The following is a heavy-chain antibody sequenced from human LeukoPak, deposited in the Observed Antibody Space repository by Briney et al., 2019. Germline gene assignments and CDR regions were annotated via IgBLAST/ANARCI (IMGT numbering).Heavy chain of an antibody. D-gene: IGHD5-24*01. CDR2: INPSGGST. CDR1: GYTFTSYY. Sequence: ASVKVSCKASGYTFTSYYMHWVRQAPGQGLEWMGIINPSGGSTSYAQKFQGRVTMTRDTSTSTVYMELSSLRSEDTAVYYCARERWLQKMGDAFDIWGQGTVVTVSS. CDR3: ARERWLQKMGDAFDI. V-gene: IGHV1-46*01. J-gene: IGHJ3*02.